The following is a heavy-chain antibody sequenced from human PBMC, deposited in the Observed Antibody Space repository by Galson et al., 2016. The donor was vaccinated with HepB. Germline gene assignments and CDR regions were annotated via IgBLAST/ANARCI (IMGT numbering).Heavy chain of an antibody. J-gene: IGHJ3*02. CDR1: GFSFSSYG. CDR2: ISSSSRYI. D-gene: IGHD3-3*01. CDR3: ARGHYDFWSGPSRRAFDI. V-gene: IGHV3-21*01. Sequence: SLRLPCAASGFSFSSYGMNWVRQAPGKGLEWVSSISSSSRYIYYADSLKGRFTISRDNAKNSLYLQMNSLRAEDTAVYYCARGHYDFWSGPSRRAFDIWGRGTMVTVSS.